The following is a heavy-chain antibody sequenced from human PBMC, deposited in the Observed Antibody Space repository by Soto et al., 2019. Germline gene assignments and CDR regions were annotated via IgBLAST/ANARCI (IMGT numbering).Heavy chain of an antibody. V-gene: IGHV4-34*01. D-gene: IGHD3-9*01. CDR1: GGSFSGYY. J-gene: IGHJ4*02. Sequence: SETLSLTCAVYGGSFSGYYWSWIRQPPGKGLEWIGEINHSGSTNYNPSLKSRVTISVDTSKNQFSLKLSSVTAADTAVYYCAREAIIFDYWGQGTLVTVSS. CDR3: AREAIIFDY. CDR2: INHSGST.